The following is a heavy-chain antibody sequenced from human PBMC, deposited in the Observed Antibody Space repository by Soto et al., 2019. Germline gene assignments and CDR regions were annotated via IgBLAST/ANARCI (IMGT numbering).Heavy chain of an antibody. Sequence: ESGGGLVQPGGSLRLSCAASGFTVSSNYMSWVRQAPGKGLEWVSVIYSGGSTYFADSVKDRFSISRDNSKNTLHLQMNSLRAEDTAVYYCAREGRPWGQGTLVTVSS. CDR3: AREGRP. D-gene: IGHD2-15*01. CDR2: IYSGGST. CDR1: GFTVSSNY. V-gene: IGHV3-66*01. J-gene: IGHJ5*02.